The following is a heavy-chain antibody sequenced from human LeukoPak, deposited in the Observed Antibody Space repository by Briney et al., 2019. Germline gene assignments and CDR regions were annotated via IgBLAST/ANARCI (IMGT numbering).Heavy chain of an antibody. D-gene: IGHD6-19*01. V-gene: IGHV3-30*18. Sequence: GGSLRLSCAASGFTFSSYGMHWVRQAPGKGLEWVAVISYDGSNKYYADSVKGRFTISRDNPKNTLYLQMNSLRAEDTAVYYCANIAVAATSPDYWGQGTLVTVSS. CDR3: ANIAVAATSPDY. CDR1: GFTFSSYG. CDR2: ISYDGSNK. J-gene: IGHJ4*02.